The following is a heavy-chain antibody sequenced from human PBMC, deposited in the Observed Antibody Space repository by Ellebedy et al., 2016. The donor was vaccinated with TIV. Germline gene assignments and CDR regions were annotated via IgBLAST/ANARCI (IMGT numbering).Heavy chain of an antibody. V-gene: IGHV3-74*01. CDR1: GFTLTNYW. J-gene: IGHJ6*02. D-gene: IGHD3-16*01. CDR3: ARLGGMDV. Sequence: GGSLRLSCAASGFTLTNYWMHWVRQAPGKGLVWVSSLNSDGSTIRYADSVQGRFTISRDNAKNSLYLQMDSLRDEDTAVYYCARLGGMDVWGQGTTVTVSS. CDR2: LNSDGSTI.